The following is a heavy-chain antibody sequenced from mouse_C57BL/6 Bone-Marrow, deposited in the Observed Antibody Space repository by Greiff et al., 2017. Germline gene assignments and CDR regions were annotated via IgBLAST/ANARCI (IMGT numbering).Heavy chain of an antibody. Sequence: VKLQESGAELVRPGTSVKMSCKASGYTFTNYWISWAKQRPGHGLEWIGDIYPGGGYTNYNEKFKGKATLTADKSSSTAYMQFSSLTSEDSAIYYCARSPPYYYGSSYGWYFDVWGTGTTVTVTA. CDR3: ARSPPYYYGSSYGWYFDV. V-gene: IGHV1-63*01. CDR1: GYTFTNYW. D-gene: IGHD1-1*01. CDR2: IYPGGGYT. J-gene: IGHJ1*03.